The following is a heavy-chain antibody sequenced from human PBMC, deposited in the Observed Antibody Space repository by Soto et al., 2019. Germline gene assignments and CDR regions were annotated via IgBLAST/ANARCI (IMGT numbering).Heavy chain of an antibody. CDR2: IYYSEYT. J-gene: IGHJ4*02. D-gene: IGHD4-17*01. Sequence: QVQLQESGPGLVKPSQTLSVTCTVSGASISSDGYYWSWIRQHPGKGLEWIGYIYYSEYTYYNPSLKSRVTISVDTSKNQFSLKLTSVTIADTAVYYCARWVDSGDYRGDEYWGQGALVTVSS. CDR1: GASISSDGYY. CDR3: ARWVDSGDYRGDEY. V-gene: IGHV4-31*03.